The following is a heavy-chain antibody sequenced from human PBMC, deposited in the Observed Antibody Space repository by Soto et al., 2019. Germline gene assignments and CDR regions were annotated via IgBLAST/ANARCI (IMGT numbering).Heavy chain of an antibody. CDR1: GGTFSSYA. D-gene: IGHD5-12*01. J-gene: IGHJ4*02. CDR2: IIPIFGTA. CDR3: ARSTRGYSGYDQYYFDY. V-gene: IGHV1-69*13. Sequence: SVKVSCTASGGTFSSYAISWVRPAPGQGLEWMGGIIPIFGTANYAQKFQGRVTITADESTSAAYMELSSLRSEDTAVYYCARSTRGYSGYDQYYFDYWGQGTLVTVS.